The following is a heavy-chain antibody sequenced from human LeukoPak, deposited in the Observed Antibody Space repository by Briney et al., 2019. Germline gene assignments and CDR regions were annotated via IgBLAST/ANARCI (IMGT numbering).Heavy chain of an antibody. D-gene: IGHD6-19*01. Sequence: KISCKGSGYKFSNYWIGWVRQMPGKGLEWMGIIYAGDSDTRYIPSFQDQVIISADKSVSTAYLEWTSLKDSDTAMYYCARRDSSGWYYFDYWGQGTLVTVSS. J-gene: IGHJ4*02. CDR2: IYAGDSDT. V-gene: IGHV5-51*01. CDR3: ARRDSSGWYYFDY. CDR1: GYKFSNYW.